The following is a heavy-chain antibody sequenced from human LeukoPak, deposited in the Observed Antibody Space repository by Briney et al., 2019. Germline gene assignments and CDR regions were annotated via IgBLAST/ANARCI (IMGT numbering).Heavy chain of an antibody. CDR2: ISWNSGSI. D-gene: IGHD4-17*01. CDR1: GFTFDDYA. Sequence: GGSLRLSRAASGFTFDDYAMHWVRQAPGKGLEWVSGISWNSGSIGYADSVKGRFTISRDNAKNSLYLQMNSLRAEDTALYYCAKTPDYGDDYYFDYWGQGTLVTVSS. V-gene: IGHV3-9*01. J-gene: IGHJ4*02. CDR3: AKTPDYGDDYYFDY.